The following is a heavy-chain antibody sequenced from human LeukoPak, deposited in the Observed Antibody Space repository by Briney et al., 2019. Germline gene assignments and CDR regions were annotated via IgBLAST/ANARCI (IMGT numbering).Heavy chain of an antibody. CDR2: ISGSGGST. J-gene: IGHJ4*02. CDR3: ARRCYDSSGFDY. CDR1: GFTFTTYA. Sequence: PGESLRLSCAASGFTFTTYAMSWVRQAPGKGLEWVSAISGSGGSTYYADSVKGRFTISRDNSKNTLYLQMNSLRAEDTAVYYCARRCYDSSGFDYWGQGTLVTVSS. V-gene: IGHV3-23*01. D-gene: IGHD3-22*01.